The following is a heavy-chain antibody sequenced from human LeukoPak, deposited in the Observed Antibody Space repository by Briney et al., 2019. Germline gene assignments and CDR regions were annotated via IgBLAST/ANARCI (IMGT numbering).Heavy chain of an antibody. V-gene: IGHV4-30-2*01. CDR3: ARAAGPVGRLGELSSTIFDY. J-gene: IGHJ4*02. Sequence: SETLSLTCTVSGGSISSGGYYWSWIRQPPGKGLEWIGYIYHSGSTYYNPSLKSRVTISVDRSKNQFSLKLSSVTAADTAVYYCARAAGPVGRLGELSSTIFDYWGQGTLVTVSS. CDR2: IYHSGST. CDR1: GGSISSGGYY. D-gene: IGHD3-16*02.